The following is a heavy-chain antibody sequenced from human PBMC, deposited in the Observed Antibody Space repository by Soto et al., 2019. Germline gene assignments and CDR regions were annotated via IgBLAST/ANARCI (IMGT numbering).Heavy chain of an antibody. CDR2: IYWDNDK. CDR3: AHRLCDSTCYWDVGFFDY. Sequence: QITLKESGPTLVKPTQTLTLTCTFSGFSLSTSGVGVGWIRQPPGKALECLALIYWDNDKRYSPSLKSRLSVTKDTSKNQVVLTRTNMDPVDTGTYYCAHRLCDSTCYWDVGFFDYWGQGALVTVSS. CDR1: GFSLSTSGVG. V-gene: IGHV2-5*02. D-gene: IGHD2-15*01. J-gene: IGHJ4*02.